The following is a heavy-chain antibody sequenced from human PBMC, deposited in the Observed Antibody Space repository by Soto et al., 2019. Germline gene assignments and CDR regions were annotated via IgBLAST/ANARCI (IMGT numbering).Heavy chain of an antibody. CDR3: SKGGSFDI. CDR2: ITHDGYNR. V-gene: IGHV3-30*18. CDR1: GFSFSYYG. J-gene: IGHJ4*02. Sequence: QVQLVESGGSVVQPGWSRRLSCAASGFSFSYYGLHWVRQAPGKGLEWLALITHDGYNRYYADSVKGRFTISRDNSKNTIFLQMNSLKSEDTAVYYCSKGGSFDIGGQGTPVTVSS. D-gene: IGHD6-6*01.